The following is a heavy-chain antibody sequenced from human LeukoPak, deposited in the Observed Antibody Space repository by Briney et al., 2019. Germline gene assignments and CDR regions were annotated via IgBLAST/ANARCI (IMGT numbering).Heavy chain of an antibody. CDR2: IDPSDSYT. J-gene: IGHJ4*02. CDR1: GYSFTNYW. CDR3: ARHMAGYCSTTSCSNFGY. D-gene: IGHD2-2*01. Sequence: GESLKISCKGSGYSFTNYWISWVRQMPGKGLEWMGRIDPSDSYTNYSPSFQGHVTISADKSISTAYLQWSSLKASDTAMYYCARHMAGYCSTTSCSNFGYWGQGTLVTVSS. V-gene: IGHV5-10-1*01.